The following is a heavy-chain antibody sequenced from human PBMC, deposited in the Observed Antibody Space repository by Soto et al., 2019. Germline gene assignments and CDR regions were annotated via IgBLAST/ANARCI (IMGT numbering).Heavy chain of an antibody. Sequence: QVQLQESGPGLVKPSETLSLTCTVSGDSISSLYWSWIRQPPGKGLEWIGYIYYSGSINYNPSLTTRVTITVDPSKNQFSLSLSSVTAADTAVYYCAKSLWDTSGWKTDYWGQGTLVTVSS. CDR3: AKSLWDTSGWKTDY. D-gene: IGHD6-19*01. CDR2: IYYSGSI. CDR1: GDSISSLY. V-gene: IGHV4-59*01. J-gene: IGHJ4*02.